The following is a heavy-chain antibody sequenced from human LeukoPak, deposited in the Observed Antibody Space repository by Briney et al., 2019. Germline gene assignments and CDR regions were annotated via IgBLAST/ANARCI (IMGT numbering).Heavy chain of an antibody. CDR3: ASPIGGGDAFDI. CDR1: GYTFTSYD. CDR2: MNPNSGNT. J-gene: IGHJ3*02. V-gene: IGHV1-8*03. D-gene: IGHD3-10*01. Sequence: ASVKVSCKASGYTFTSYDINWVRQATGQGLEWMGWMNPNSGNTGYAQKFQGRVTITRNTSISTAYMALSSLRSEDTAVYYWASPIGGGDAFDIWGQGTMVTVSS.